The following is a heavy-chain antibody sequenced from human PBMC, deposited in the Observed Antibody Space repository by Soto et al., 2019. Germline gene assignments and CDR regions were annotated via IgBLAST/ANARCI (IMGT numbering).Heavy chain of an antibody. V-gene: IGHV3-11*05. CDR3: ARELVAGAPEDY. CDR1: GFTFSDYY. CDR2: ISSSSSYT. J-gene: IGHJ4*02. Sequence: QVQLVESGGGLVKPGGSLRLSCAASGFTFSDYYMSWIRQAPGKGLEWVSYISSSSSYTNYADSVKGRFTISRDNAKNSLYLQMNSLRAEDTAVYCCARELVAGAPEDYWGQGTLVTVSS. D-gene: IGHD6-19*01.